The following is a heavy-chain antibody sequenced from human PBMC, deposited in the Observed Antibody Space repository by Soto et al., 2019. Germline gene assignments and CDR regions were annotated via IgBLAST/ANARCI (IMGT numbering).Heavy chain of an antibody. D-gene: IGHD4-4*01. CDR3: ARTGGMTTVEAYYYYVDF. V-gene: IGHV1-18*01. CDR1: GYTFTRYG. Sequence: GASVKVSCKASGYTFTRYGISWVRQAPGQGLEWMGWISAYNGNTNYAQKLQGRVTMTTDTSTSTAYMELRSLRSDDTAVYYCARTGGMTTVEAYYYYVDFWGKGTTVTVSS. J-gene: IGHJ6*03. CDR2: ISAYNGNT.